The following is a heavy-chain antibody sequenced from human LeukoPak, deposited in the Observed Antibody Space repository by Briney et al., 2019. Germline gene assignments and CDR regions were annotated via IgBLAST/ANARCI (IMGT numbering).Heavy chain of an antibody. J-gene: IGHJ4*02. CDR1: GFTFSSYS. V-gene: IGHV3-21*01. D-gene: IGHD2-2*01. CDR3: ARDLPRVVVPAAIPWDY. Sequence: GGSLRLSCAASGFTFSSYSMNWVRQAPGKGVEWGFSISSSSSYIYYAESVKGRVPISRDNAKNSLYLQMNSLRAEDTAVYYCARDLPRVVVPAAIPWDYWGQGTLVTVSS. CDR2: ISSSSSYI.